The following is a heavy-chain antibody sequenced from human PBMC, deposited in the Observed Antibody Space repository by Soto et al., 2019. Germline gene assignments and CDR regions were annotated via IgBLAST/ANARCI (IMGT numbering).Heavy chain of an antibody. V-gene: IGHV3-23*01. J-gene: IGHJ4*02. D-gene: IGHD2-15*01. CDR2: ISGSGASI. CDR1: GFTFSSYV. Sequence: EVQLLESGGNLVPPGGSLRLSCAASGFTFSSYVMSWVRQAPGKGLEWVSTISGSGASIYDADSVKGRFTISRDNSKNTVYLQMNSLRAEDTAVYYCAKDGLGSCTGGTCYGSDYWGQGTLVTVSS. CDR3: AKDGLGSCTGGTCYGSDY.